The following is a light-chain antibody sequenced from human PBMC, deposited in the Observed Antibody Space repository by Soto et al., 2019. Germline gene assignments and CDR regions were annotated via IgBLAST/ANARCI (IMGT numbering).Light chain of an antibody. V-gene: IGKV3-15*01. Sequence: EILLTQSPATLSVSQGERFTLXXRASQSVDINLAWYQQKPGQAPRXVIYGASTRATDMPGRFSGRGAGAEFTLTISSLQSEDFAVYYCQQYRSWPRTFGQGTKVDIK. J-gene: IGKJ1*01. CDR2: GAS. CDR3: QQYRSWPRT. CDR1: QSVDIN.